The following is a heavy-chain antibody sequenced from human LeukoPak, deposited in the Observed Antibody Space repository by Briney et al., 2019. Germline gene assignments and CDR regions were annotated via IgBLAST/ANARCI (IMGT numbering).Heavy chain of an antibody. CDR1: GFTFSSYA. D-gene: IGHD3-3*01. J-gene: IGHJ4*02. Sequence: GRSLRLSCAASGFTFSSYAMHWVRQAPGKGLEWVAVISYDGSNKYYADSVKGRFTISRDNSKNTLYLQMNSLRAEDTAVYYCARPPGVANDYWGQGTLVTVSS. CDR3: ARPPGVANDY. CDR2: ISYDGSNK. V-gene: IGHV3-30*01.